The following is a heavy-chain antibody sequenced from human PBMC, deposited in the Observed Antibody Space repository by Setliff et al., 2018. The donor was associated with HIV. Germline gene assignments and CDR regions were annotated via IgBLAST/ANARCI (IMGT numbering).Heavy chain of an antibody. D-gene: IGHD2-2*01. J-gene: IGHJ4*02. CDR3: ARHAAGPDGPFDY. CDR2: IHTSGST. CDR1: GGSISSGSYY. V-gene: IGHV4-61*09. Sequence: SETLSLTCTVSGGSISSGSYYWSWIRQPAGKGLEWIGHIHTSGSTKYNPSLKSRVTISADTSKNQFSLNLSSVTAAETAVYYCARHAAGPDGPFDYWGQGTLVTVSS.